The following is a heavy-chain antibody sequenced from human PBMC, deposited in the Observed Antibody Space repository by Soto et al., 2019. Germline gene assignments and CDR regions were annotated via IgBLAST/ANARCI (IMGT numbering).Heavy chain of an antibody. Sequence: GGSLRLSCTASGFIFGDYAMSWFRQAPGKGLEWVGFIRRKSFGETTEYAASVKGRFTISRDDSRSIAYLQMSSLKTEDTAIYYCARDFSPADCWGQGTLVTVSS. D-gene: IGHD3-3*01. J-gene: IGHJ4*02. CDR2: IRRKSFGETT. CDR1: GFIFGDYA. CDR3: ARDFSPADC. V-gene: IGHV3-49*03.